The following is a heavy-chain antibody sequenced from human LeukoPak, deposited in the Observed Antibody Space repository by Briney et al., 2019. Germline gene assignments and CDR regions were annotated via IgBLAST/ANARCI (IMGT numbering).Heavy chain of an antibody. J-gene: IGHJ4*02. CDR3: AREVGAYFDY. Sequence: SQTLCLTCTVSGGSISSGGYSWSWIRQPPGKGLEWIGYIYHSGSTYYNPSLKSRVTISVDRSKNQFSLKLSSVTAADTAVYYCAREVGAYFDYWGQGTLVTVSS. V-gene: IGHV4-30-2*01. CDR2: IYHSGST. CDR1: GGSISSGGYS. D-gene: IGHD1-26*01.